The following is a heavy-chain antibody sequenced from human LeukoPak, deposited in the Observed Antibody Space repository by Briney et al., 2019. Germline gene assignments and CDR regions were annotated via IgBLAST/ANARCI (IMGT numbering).Heavy chain of an antibody. V-gene: IGHV4-39*07. CDR2: IYYSGST. CDR1: GGSISSSSYY. CDR3: ASARQQLVGYNWFDP. D-gene: IGHD6-6*01. J-gene: IGHJ5*02. Sequence: PSETLSLTCTVSGGSISSSSYYWGWIRQPPGKGLEWIGSIYYSGSTYYNPSLKCRVTISVDTSKNQFSLKLSSVTAADTAVYYCASARQQLVGYNWFDPWGQGTLVTVSS.